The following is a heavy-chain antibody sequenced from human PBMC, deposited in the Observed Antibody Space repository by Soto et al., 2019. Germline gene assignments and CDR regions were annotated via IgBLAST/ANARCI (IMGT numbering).Heavy chain of an antibody. D-gene: IGHD3-22*01. CDR1: GGSISSYY. CDR2: IYYSGST. CDR3: ARADYYYDSSGRIYYFDY. Sequence: SETLSLTCTVSGGSISSYYWSWIRQPPGKGLEWIGYIYYSGSTNYNPSLKSRVTISVDTSKNQFSLKLSSVTAADTAVYYCARADYYYDSSGRIYYFDYWGQGTLVTVSS. J-gene: IGHJ4*02. V-gene: IGHV4-59*01.